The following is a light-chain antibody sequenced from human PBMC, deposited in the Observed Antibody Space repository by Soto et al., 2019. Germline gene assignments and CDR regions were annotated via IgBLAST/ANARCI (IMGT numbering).Light chain of an antibody. CDR2: KAS. Sequence: DIQMTQSPSFVSASVGDRVTITCRASQGISSWLSWYQQKPGTAPTLLVYKASTLQDGVPSRFSGSGSGTDFTLTINSLQPEDFAVYYCQQYNNWPPVTFGPGTKVDI. CDR1: QGISSW. CDR3: QQYNNWPPVT. J-gene: IGKJ3*01. V-gene: IGKV1-12*01.